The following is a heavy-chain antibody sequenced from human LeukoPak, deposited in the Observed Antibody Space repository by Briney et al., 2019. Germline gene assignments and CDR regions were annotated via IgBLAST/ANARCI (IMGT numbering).Heavy chain of an antibody. D-gene: IGHD1-26*01. V-gene: IGHV1-2*02. CDR2: IVPNSGGT. CDR1: GYTFTDYY. J-gene: IGHJ4*02. CDR3: ATLGATSFDY. Sequence: ASVKVSCKTSGYTFTDYYIHWVRQAPGQGLEWMGWIVPNSGGTNYAQKVQGRVTMTRDTSISTAYMELSRLRYDDTAVYYCATLGATSFDYWGQGALVTVSS.